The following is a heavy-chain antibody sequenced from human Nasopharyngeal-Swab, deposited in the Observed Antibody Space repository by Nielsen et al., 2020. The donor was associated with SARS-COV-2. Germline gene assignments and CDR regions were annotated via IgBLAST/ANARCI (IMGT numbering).Heavy chain of an antibody. CDR2: ISSSSSYI. CDR3: ARDRVTAMVSLYYYYYGMDV. J-gene: IGHJ6*02. Sequence: GESLKISCAASGFTFSSYSMNWVRQAPGKGLEWVSSISSSSSYIYYADSVKGRFTISRDNAKNSLYLQMNSLRAEDTAVYYCARDRVTAMVSLYYYYYGMDVWGQGTTVTVSS. D-gene: IGHD5-18*01. V-gene: IGHV3-21*01. CDR1: GFTFSSYS.